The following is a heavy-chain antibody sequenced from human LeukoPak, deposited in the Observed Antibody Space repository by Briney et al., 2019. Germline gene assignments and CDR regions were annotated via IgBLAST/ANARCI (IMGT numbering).Heavy chain of an antibody. CDR2: IYRDGKT. V-gene: IGHV3-53*01. D-gene: IGHD4-17*01. CDR3: MRDSGDGDHEPLDS. Sequence: PGGSLRLSCAASGFSVSSSYMNWVRQAPGKGLEWVSIIYRDGKTFYADYVKGRFTISRDSSKNTLYLQMNSLRAEDTAVYYCMRDSGDGDHEPLDSWGQGTLVTVSS. CDR1: GFSVSSSY. J-gene: IGHJ4*02.